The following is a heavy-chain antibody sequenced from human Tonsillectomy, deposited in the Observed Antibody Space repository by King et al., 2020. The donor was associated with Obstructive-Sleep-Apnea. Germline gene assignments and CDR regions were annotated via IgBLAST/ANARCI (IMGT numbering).Heavy chain of an antibody. CDR3: AKDQDVWGSYRRSPLGAFDI. CDR2: ISGMGVST. J-gene: IGHJ3*02. Sequence: QLVQSGGGLVQPGGSLRLSCAASGFTFSSYAMSWVRQAPGKGLEWVSAISGMGVSTYYADAVKGRFTISRDNSKNTLYLQMNSLRAEDTAVYYCAKDQDVWGSYRRSPLGAFDIWGQGTMVTVSS. D-gene: IGHD3-16*02. V-gene: IGHV3-23*04. CDR1: GFTFSSYA.